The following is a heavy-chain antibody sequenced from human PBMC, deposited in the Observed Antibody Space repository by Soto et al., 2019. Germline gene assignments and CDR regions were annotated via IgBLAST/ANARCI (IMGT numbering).Heavy chain of an antibody. CDR3: ARGGLMYYDFWSSPYYFDY. V-gene: IGHV4-59*01. D-gene: IGHD3-3*01. CDR2: IYYSGST. J-gene: IGHJ4*02. CDR1: GGSISSYY. Sequence: PSETLSLTCTVSGGSISSYYWSWIRQPPGKGLEWIGYIYYSGSTNYNPSLKSRVTISVDTSKNQFSLKLSSVTAADTAVYYCARGGLMYYDFWSSPYYFDYWGQGTLVTVSS.